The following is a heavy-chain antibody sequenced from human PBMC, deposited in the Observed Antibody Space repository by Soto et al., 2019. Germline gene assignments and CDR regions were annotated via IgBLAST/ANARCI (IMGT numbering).Heavy chain of an antibody. Sequence: QVQLQESGPGLVKPSQTLSLTCTVSGGSISSGDYYWSWIRQPPGKGLEWIGYIYYSGSTYYNPSRKSRVTISVDTSKNQCSLKLSSVTAADTAVYYCARRGVITGYYFDYWGQGTLVTVSS. D-gene: IGHD3-3*01. CDR2: IYYSGST. CDR3: ARRGVITGYYFDY. V-gene: IGHV4-30-4*01. J-gene: IGHJ4*02. CDR1: GGSISSGDYY.